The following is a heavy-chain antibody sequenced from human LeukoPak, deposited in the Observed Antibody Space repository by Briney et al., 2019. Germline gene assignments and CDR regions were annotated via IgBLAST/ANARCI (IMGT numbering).Heavy chain of an antibody. V-gene: IGHV3-23*01. Sequence: GGSLRLSCAASGFTFSSYAMSWVRQAPGKGLEWVSAISGSGGSTYYADSVKGRFTISRDNSKNTLYLQMNSLRAEDTAVYHCAKDPYCSSTSCYLLNWFDPWGQGTLVTVSS. J-gene: IGHJ5*02. CDR2: ISGSGGST. D-gene: IGHD2-2*01. CDR3: AKDPYCSSTSCYLLNWFDP. CDR1: GFTFSSYA.